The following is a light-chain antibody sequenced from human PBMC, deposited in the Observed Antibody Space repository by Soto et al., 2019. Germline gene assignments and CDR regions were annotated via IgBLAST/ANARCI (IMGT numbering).Light chain of an antibody. CDR1: SSDVGGYNY. CDR3: SSYTISTLV. Sequence: QSALTQPASVSGSPGQSITISCTGTSSDVGGYNYVSWYQQHPGKAPKLIIYDVTNRPPGVSNRFSGSKSGNTASLTISGLQAEDEADYYCSSYTISTLVFATGTKLTVL. V-gene: IGLV2-14*01. CDR2: DVT. J-gene: IGLJ1*01.